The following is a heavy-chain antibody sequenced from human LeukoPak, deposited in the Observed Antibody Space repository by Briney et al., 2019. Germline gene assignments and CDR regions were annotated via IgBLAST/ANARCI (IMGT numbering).Heavy chain of an antibody. V-gene: IGHV1-2*02. CDR2: FNPKNGDT. CDR1: GYTFADEN. Sequence: ASVKVSCTASGYTFADENIHLVRHAPGLGLERMGWFNPKNGDTNYAQKFQGRVTMTRDTSISTAYMELRRLKSDDSAVYYCARRVQKLVGTNWFDPWGQGTLVTVSS. D-gene: IGHD1-26*01. J-gene: IGHJ5*02. CDR3: ARRVQKLVGTNWFDP.